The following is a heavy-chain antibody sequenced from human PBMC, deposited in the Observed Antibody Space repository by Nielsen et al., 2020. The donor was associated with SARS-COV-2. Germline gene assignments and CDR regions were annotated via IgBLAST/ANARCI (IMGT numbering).Heavy chain of an antibody. D-gene: IGHD3-10*01. CDR2: TSASGAST. J-gene: IGHJ3*02. CDR3: AKDDVVRGDAYDI. V-gene: IGHV3-23*01. Sequence: GGPLRPSCAASGFTFNIHAMAWARRAPGRGLEWVSGTSASGASTYYADSVKGRFSISRDNSRNTLYLQMNSLRVEDTAIYFCAKDDVVRGDAYDIWGQGTVVTVSS. CDR1: GFTFNIHA.